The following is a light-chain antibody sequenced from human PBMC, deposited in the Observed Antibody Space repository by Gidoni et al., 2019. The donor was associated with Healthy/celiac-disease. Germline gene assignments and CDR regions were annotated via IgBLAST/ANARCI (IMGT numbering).Light chain of an antibody. Sequence: SYELTQPPSVSVPPGQTASITCSGDKLGDKYACWYQQKPGQSPVLVIYQDSKRPSGIPERFSGSNSGNTATLTISGTQAMDEADYYCQAWDSSTASVVFGGGTKLTVL. CDR3: QAWDSSTASVV. CDR2: QDS. V-gene: IGLV3-1*01. CDR1: KLGDKY. J-gene: IGLJ2*01.